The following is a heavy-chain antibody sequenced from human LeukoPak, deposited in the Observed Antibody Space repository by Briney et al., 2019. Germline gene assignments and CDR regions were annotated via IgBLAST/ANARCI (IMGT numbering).Heavy chain of an antibody. D-gene: IGHD4-17*01. Sequence: PSQTLSLTCTVAGGSTSSVGYYWSWIRQHPGKGLEWIGYIYYSGSTYYNPSLKSRVTISVDTSKNQFSLKLRSVTAADTAVYYCARDTGVTTDVGAAFDIWGQGTMVTVSS. V-gene: IGHV4-31*03. CDR2: IYYSGST. CDR1: GGSTSSVGYY. J-gene: IGHJ3*02. CDR3: ARDTGVTTDVGAAFDI.